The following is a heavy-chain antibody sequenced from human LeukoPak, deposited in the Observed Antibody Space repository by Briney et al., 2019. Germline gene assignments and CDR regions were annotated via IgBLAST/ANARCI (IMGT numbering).Heavy chain of an antibody. CDR3: AGGIYRITGTTYNWFDP. Sequence: SVKVSCKASGGTFSSYTISWVRQAPGQGLEWMGRIIPILGIANYAQKFQGRVTITADKSTSTAYMELSSLRSEDTAVYYCAGGIYRITGTTYNWFDPWGQGTLVTVSS. V-gene: IGHV1-69*02. J-gene: IGHJ5*02. CDR2: IIPILGIA. D-gene: IGHD1-20*01. CDR1: GGTFSSYT.